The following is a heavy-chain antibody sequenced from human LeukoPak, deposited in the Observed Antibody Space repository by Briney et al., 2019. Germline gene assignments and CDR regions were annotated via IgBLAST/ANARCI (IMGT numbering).Heavy chain of an antibody. J-gene: IGHJ4*02. CDR3: ARDRPGYCSGGSCYADY. Sequence: GASVKVSCKASGYTFTSYDINWVRQATGQGLEWMGWISAYNGNTNYAQKLQGRVTMTTDTSTSTAYMELRSLRSDDTAVYYCARDRPGYCSGGSCYADYWGQGTLVTVSS. D-gene: IGHD2-15*01. V-gene: IGHV1-18*01. CDR2: ISAYNGNT. CDR1: GYTFTSYD.